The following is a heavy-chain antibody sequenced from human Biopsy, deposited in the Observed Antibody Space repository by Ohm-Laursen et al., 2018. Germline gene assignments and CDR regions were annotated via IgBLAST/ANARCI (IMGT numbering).Heavy chain of an antibody. CDR2: MYYSGST. D-gene: IGHD3-9*01. CDR3: AGLVTGFIDP. V-gene: IGHV4-31*03. CDR1: GGSISSGGYY. Sequence: TLSLTCTVSGGSISSGGYYWGWIRQHPGKGLEGIGHMYYSGSTYYNPSLKSRITISVDTSKNQFSLKLSSVTAADTAVYYCAGLVTGFIDPWGQGTLVTVSS. J-gene: IGHJ5*02.